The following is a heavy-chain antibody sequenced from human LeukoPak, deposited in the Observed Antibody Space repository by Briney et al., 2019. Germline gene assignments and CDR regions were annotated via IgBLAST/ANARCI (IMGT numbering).Heavy chain of an antibody. Sequence: SETLSLTCTVSGNSISSGDNYWSWIRQPAGKGLEWIGRIYTSGSTNYNPSLKSRVTISGDTSKNQLSLRLSSVTAADTAVYYCARASYSYDINGWVPFDYWGQGTLVTVSS. D-gene: IGHD3-22*01. CDR3: ARASYSYDINGWVPFDY. V-gene: IGHV4-61*02. CDR2: IYTSGST. J-gene: IGHJ4*02. CDR1: GNSISSGDNY.